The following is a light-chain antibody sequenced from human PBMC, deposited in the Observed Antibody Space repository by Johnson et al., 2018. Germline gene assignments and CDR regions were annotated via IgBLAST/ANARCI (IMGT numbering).Light chain of an antibody. Sequence: QSVLTQPPSVSAAPGQKVTISCSGSSSNIGNNYVSWYQQLPGTAPKLLIYENNKRPPGIPDRFSGSKSGTSATLVLTGLPSGDEADYYCGTWDSSLSAGNVFGTGTKVTVL. CDR3: GTWDSSLSAGNV. CDR2: ENN. J-gene: IGLJ1*01. CDR1: SSNIGNNY. V-gene: IGLV1-51*02.